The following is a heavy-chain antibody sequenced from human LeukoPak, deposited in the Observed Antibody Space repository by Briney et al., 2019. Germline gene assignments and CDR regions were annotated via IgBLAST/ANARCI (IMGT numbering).Heavy chain of an antibody. V-gene: IGHV3-53*01. CDR1: GFTVSSNY. CDR3: ARRSSTSFFFDY. CDR2: IYSGGIT. J-gene: IGHJ4*02. Sequence: GGSLRLSCAASGFTVSSNYMSWVRQAPGKGLEWVSVIYSGGITYYADSVKGRFTISRDNSKNTLYLQMNSLRAEDTAVYYCARRSSTSFFFDYWGQGTLVTVSS. D-gene: IGHD2-2*01.